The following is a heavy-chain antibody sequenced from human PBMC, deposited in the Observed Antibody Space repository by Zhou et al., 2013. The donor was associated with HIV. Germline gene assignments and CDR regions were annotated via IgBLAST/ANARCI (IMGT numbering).Heavy chain of an antibody. J-gene: IGHJ3*02. V-gene: IGHV1-69*05. Sequence: QVQLVQSGAEVKKPGASVKVSCKASGGAFSNYAISWVRQAPGQGLEWMGGIIPIFGTANYAQKFQGRVTITTDESTSTAYMELSSLRSEDTAVYYCATDDYGGFHAFESWGQGTMVTGLF. CDR3: ATDDYGGFHAFES. D-gene: IGHD4-17*01. CDR2: IIPIFGTA. CDR1: GGAFSNYA.